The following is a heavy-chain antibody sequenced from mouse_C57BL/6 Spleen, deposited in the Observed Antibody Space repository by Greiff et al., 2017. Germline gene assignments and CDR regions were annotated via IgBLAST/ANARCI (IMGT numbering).Heavy chain of an antibody. Sequence: VKLQESGPELVKPGASVKISCKASGYAFSSSWMNWVKQRPGTGLEWIGRIYPGDGDTNYNGKFKGKATLTADKSSSTAYMQLSSLTSEDSAVYICARTAQATFAYWGQGTLVTVSA. CDR1: GYAFSSSW. V-gene: IGHV1-82*01. D-gene: IGHD3-2*02. J-gene: IGHJ3*01. CDR3: ARTAQATFAY. CDR2: IYPGDGDT.